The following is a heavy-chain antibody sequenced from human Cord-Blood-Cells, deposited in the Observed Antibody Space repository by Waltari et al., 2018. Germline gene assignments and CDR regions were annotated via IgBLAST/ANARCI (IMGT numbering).Heavy chain of an antibody. CDR2: IECSGNK. CDR1: GFTVSSNY. Sequence: EVQLVESGGGLIQPGGSLRLSCAASGFTVSSNYMSWVRQAPGKGRVVGSVIECSGNKYYANSVKGRFTISRDNSKNPLYLQMNSLRAEDMAVDYCATNMGAVAGTFDYWGQGTLVTVSS. CDR3: ATNMGAVAGTFDY. J-gene: IGHJ4*02. V-gene: IGHV3-53*01. D-gene: IGHD6-19*01.